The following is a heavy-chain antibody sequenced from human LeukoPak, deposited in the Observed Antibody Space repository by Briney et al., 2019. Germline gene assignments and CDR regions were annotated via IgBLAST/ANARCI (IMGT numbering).Heavy chain of an antibody. D-gene: IGHD6-6*01. CDR3: AREGSSSSSRGEIDY. Sequence: PSETLSLTCTVSGGSISSDYWSWIRQPPGKGLEWIGYIYYSGSLNYNPSLKSRVTMSVDTSKNQFSLKLTSVTAADTAVYYCAREGSSSSSRGEIDYWGQGTLVTVSS. J-gene: IGHJ4*02. CDR2: IYYSGSL. CDR1: GGSISSDY. V-gene: IGHV4-59*01.